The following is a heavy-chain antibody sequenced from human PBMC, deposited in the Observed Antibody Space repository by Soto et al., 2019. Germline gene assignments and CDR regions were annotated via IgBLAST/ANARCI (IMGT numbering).Heavy chain of an antibody. D-gene: IGHD2-15*01. J-gene: IGHJ6*02. V-gene: IGHV3-23*01. Sequence: GGSLRLSCAASGFTFSSYAMSWVRQAPGKGLEWVSAISGSGGSTYYADSVKGRFTISRDNAKNSLYLQMNSLRAEDTALYYCARDRIRYCSGGSCYEYGMDVWGQGTTVTVSS. CDR3: ARDRIRYCSGGSCYEYGMDV. CDR2: ISGSGGST. CDR1: GFTFSSYA.